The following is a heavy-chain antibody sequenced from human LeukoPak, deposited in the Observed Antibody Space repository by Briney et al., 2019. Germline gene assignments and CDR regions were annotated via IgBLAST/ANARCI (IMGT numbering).Heavy chain of an antibody. CDR2: TYYRSKWYN. D-gene: IGHD6-13*01. CDR1: GDNVSSNSAA. CDR3: AREYSSSYPYYYYYGMDV. J-gene: IGHJ6*02. Sequence: RSQTLSLTCAISGDNVSSNSAAWNWIRQSPSRGLEWLGRTYYRSKWYNDYAVSVKSRITINPDTSKNQFSLQLNSVTPEDTAVYYCAREYSSSYPYYYYYGMDVWGQGTTVTVSS. V-gene: IGHV6-1*01.